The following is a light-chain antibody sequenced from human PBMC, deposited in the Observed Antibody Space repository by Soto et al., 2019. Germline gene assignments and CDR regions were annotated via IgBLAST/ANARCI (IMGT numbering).Light chain of an antibody. CDR2: LGS. Sequence: VVMTQSPLSLPVTLGQPASISFRSNQTLVYSNGYNYLDWYLQKPGQSPQLLIYLGSNRASGVPDRFSGSGSGTDFTLKISRVEAEDVGVYYCMQPLQSWTFGQGTKVDIK. CDR3: MQPLQSWT. CDR1: QTLVYSNGYNY. V-gene: IGKV2-28*01. J-gene: IGKJ1*01.